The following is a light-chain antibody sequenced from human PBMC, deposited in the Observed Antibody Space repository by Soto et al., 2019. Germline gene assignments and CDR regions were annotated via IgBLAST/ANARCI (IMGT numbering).Light chain of an antibody. CDR1: QSVSSSH. CDR2: GAS. V-gene: IGKV3-20*01. CDR3: QQYGSSRT. Sequence: EIVLTQSPGTLSLSPGERATLSCRASQSVSSSHLAWYQQKPGQAPRLLIYGASSRATGIPDRFSGSGSGTDFTHTISRLEPEDFAVYYCQQYGSSRTFGQGTKVEIK. J-gene: IGKJ1*01.